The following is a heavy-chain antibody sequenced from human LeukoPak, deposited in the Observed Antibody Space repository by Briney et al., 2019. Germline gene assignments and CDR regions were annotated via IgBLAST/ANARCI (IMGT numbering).Heavy chain of an antibody. CDR1: GYTFTSYG. V-gene: IGHV1-18*01. CDR2: ISAYNGNT. J-gene: IGHJ6*02. CDR3: ARRALDTVGATYYYYYYGMDV. Sequence: ASVKVSCKASGYTFTSYGISWVRQAPGQGLEWMGWISAYNGNTNYAQKLQGRVTMTTDTSTSTAYMELRSLRSDDTAVYYCARRALDTVGATYYYYYYGMDVWGQGTTVTVSS. D-gene: IGHD1-26*01.